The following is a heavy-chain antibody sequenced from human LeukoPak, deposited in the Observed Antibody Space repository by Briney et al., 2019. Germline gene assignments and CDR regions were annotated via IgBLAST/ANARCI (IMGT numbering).Heavy chain of an antibody. CDR3: STEDKYCTTPNCGAY. D-gene: IGHD2-8*01. J-gene: IGHJ4*02. CDR1: GYTFTGYY. CDR2: INPNSGGT. Sequence: GASVKVSCKAYGYTFTGYYMHWVRQAPGQGLEWMGWINPNSGGTNYAQKFQGRVTMTRDMSIGTFYMELSSLRSDDTAVYYCSTEDKYCTTPNCGAYSGQGTLVTVSS. V-gene: IGHV1-2*02.